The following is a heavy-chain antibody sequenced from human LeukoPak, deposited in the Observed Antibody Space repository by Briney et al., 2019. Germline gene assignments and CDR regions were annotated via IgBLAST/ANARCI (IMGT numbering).Heavy chain of an antibody. D-gene: IGHD3-22*01. J-gene: IGHJ3*02. CDR2: IGAFNGNT. CDR1: GYSFDRYG. CDR3: ARDFLSYDGSENHFEDTFDI. Sequence: ASVKVSCKASGYSFDRYGISWVRQAPGQGLEWLGWIGAFNGNTNYPQNLQGRVTMTADTSTTTAYMELRSLSSDDTAVYYCARDFLSYDGSENHFEDTFDIWGQGTMVTVSS. V-gene: IGHV1-18*01.